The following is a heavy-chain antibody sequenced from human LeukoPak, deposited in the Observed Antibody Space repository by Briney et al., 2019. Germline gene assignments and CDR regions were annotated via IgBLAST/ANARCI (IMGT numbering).Heavy chain of an antibody. D-gene: IGHD3-10*01. Sequence: SETLSLTCAVYGGSFSGYYWSWIRQPPGKGLEWIGEINHSGSTNYNPPLKSRVTISVDTSKNQFSLKLSSVTAADTAVYYCARGRSYYYGSGSYYNDQGNAFDIWGQGTMVTVSS. CDR2: INHSGST. CDR1: GGSFSGYY. CDR3: ARGRSYYYGSGSYYNDQGNAFDI. V-gene: IGHV4-34*01. J-gene: IGHJ3*02.